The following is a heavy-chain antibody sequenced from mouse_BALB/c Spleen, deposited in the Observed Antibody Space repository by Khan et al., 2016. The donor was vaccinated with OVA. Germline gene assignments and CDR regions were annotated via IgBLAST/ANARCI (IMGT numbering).Heavy chain of an antibody. D-gene: IGHD3-1*01. CDR3: ARRAI. CDR1: RFTISSYG. Sequence: EVELVESGGGIVQPGGSLKRSCAVSRFTISSYGMPSVRQTPDKRLELVATIDSNGGSTDYPDSVMRRFTISGDNTKNAVYMHMHSRKSEDNAMDYCARRAIWGQGTTLTVSS. V-gene: IGHV5-6-3*01. CDR2: IDSNGGST. J-gene: IGHJ2*01.